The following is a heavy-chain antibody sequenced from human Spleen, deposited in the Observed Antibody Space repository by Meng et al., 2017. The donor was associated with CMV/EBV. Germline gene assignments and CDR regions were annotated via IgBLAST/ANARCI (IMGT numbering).Heavy chain of an antibody. Sequence: SETLSLTCAVYGGSFSGYYWSWIRQPPGKGLEWIGEINHSGSTNYNPSLKSRVTISVDTSKNQFSLRLSSVTAADTAVYYCARDFGFWSGYLNAFDIWGQGTMVTVSS. D-gene: IGHD3-3*01. CDR2: INHSGST. V-gene: IGHV4-34*01. CDR3: ARDFGFWSGYLNAFDI. CDR1: GGSFSGYY. J-gene: IGHJ3*02.